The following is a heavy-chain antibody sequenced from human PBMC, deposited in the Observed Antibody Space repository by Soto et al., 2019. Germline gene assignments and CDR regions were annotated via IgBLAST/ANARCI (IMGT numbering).Heavy chain of an antibody. V-gene: IGHV3-30*18. J-gene: IGHJ6*02. CDR1: GFTFSGDG. CDR2: ISYDGSNK. Sequence: GGSLRLSCAASGFTFSGDGMHWVRQAPGKGLEWVAVISYDGSNKYYADSVKGRFTISRDNSKNALYLQMNSLRAEDTAVYYCAKDLRGMDVWGQGTTVTVSS. CDR3: AKDLRGMDV.